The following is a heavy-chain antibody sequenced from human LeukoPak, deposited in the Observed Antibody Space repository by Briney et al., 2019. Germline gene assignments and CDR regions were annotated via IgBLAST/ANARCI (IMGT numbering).Heavy chain of an antibody. CDR2: IGPAGDT. D-gene: IGHD3-3*01. V-gene: IGHV3-13*01. J-gene: IGHJ4*02. CDR3: ARAGAASGLDY. Sequence: GGSLRLSCAASGFPFSSFDIHWVRQPIGKGLEWVSVIGPAGDTYYVGSVKGRFTVSRDSARNSLYLQMNSLRAGDTAIYYCARAGAASGLDYWGRGTLVTVSS. CDR1: GFPFSSFD.